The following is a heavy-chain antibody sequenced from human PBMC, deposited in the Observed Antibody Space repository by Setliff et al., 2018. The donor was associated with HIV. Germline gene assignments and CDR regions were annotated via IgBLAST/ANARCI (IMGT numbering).Heavy chain of an antibody. CDR3: ARYRRPPYYLDY. V-gene: IGHV4-4*07. CDR2: LYPGGST. D-gene: IGHD3-16*02. Sequence: SETLSLTCSVSGASITGYYWSWIRQPAGKGLEWIGRLYPGGSTNYNPSLKSRVSMSVDTSTNQFSLRLISVTAADTAVYYCARYRRPPYYLDYWGQGTLVTVSS. CDR1: GASITGYY. J-gene: IGHJ4*02.